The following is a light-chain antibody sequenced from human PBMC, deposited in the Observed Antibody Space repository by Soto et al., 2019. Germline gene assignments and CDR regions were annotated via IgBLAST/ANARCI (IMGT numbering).Light chain of an antibody. J-gene: IGKJ3*01. V-gene: IGKV3-20*01. CDR2: GAS. CDR3: HQDGNSRSFT. Sequence: EIVLTQSPGTLSLSPGERATLSCRASQSVSSIYLAWYQQKFCQAPRLLVYGASRRATGIPDRFSGGGSGIDCSIPISRLEPADFAVYYCHQDGNSRSFTFGPGTKVYSK. CDR1: QSVSSIY.